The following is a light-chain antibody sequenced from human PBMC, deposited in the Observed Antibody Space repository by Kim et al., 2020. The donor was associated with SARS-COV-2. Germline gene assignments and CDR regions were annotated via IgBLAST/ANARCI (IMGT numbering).Light chain of an antibody. J-gene: IGLJ2*01. V-gene: IGLV1-47*01. Sequence: VTISCSGSSSNIGSNYVYWYQQLPRTAPKLLIYRNNQRPSGVPDRFSGSKSGTSASLAISGLRSEDEADYYCAAWDDSLSGPRVVFGGGTQLTVL. CDR2: RNN. CDR1: SSNIGSNY. CDR3: AAWDDSLSGPRVV.